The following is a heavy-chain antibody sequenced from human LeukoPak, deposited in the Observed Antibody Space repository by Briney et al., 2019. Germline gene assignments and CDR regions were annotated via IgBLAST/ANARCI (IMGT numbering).Heavy chain of an antibody. D-gene: IGHD2-15*01. CDR2: IYYSGST. J-gene: IGHJ5*02. CDR1: GGSFSGYY. V-gene: IGHV4-34*01. CDR3: ARDRFQGYCSGGSCYSVWFDP. Sequence: PSETLSLTCAVYGGSFSGYYWGWIRQPPGKGLEWIGCIYYSGSTYYYPSLKSRVTIAVDTSKNQSSLKLSSVTAADTAVYYCARDRFQGYCSGGSCYSVWFDPWGQGTLVTVSS.